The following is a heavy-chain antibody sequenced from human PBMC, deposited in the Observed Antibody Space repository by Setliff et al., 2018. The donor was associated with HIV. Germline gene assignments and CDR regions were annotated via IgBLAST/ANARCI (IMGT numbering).Heavy chain of an antibody. D-gene: IGHD5-18*01. V-gene: IGHV3-21*01. J-gene: IGHJ4*02. Sequence: GGSLRLSCAASGFTFSSYSMNWVRQAPGKGLEWVSSISSGSSYIYYAESVKGRFTISRDNAKNSLYLQMNSLRAEDTAVYYCASIELAAMVPVDYWGQGTLVTVS. CDR1: GFTFSSYS. CDR3: ASIELAAMVPVDY. CDR2: ISSGSSYI.